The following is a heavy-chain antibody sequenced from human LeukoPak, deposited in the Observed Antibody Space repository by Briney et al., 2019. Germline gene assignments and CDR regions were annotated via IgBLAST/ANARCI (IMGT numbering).Heavy chain of an antibody. D-gene: IGHD4-17*01. CDR3: AKEPDDYGAN. CDR1: GFTFSSYG. CDR2: IWYDGSSK. J-gene: IGHJ4*02. V-gene: IGHV3-33*06. Sequence: GGSLRLSCAASGFTFSSYGMHWVRQAPGKGLEWVAVIWYDGSSKYYADSVKGRFTISRDNSKNTLYLQMNSLRVEDTAVYYCAKEPDDYGANWGQGTLVTVSS.